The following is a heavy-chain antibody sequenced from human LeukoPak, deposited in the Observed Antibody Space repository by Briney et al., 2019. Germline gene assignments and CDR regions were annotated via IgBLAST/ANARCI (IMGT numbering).Heavy chain of an antibody. CDR2: ISSSGSTI. D-gene: IGHD6-13*01. V-gene: IGHV3-11*01. Sequence: PGGSLRLSCAASGFTFSDYYMSWLRQAPGKRLEWVSYISSSGSTIYYADSVKGRFTISRDNAKNSPYLQMNSLRAEDTAVYYCARDRGNRQLDSENIDYWGQGTLVTVSS. J-gene: IGHJ4*02. CDR3: ARDRGNRQLDSENIDY. CDR1: GFTFSDYY.